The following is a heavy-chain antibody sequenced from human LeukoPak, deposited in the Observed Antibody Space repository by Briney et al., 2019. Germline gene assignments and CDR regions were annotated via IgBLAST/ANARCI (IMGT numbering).Heavy chain of an antibody. D-gene: IGHD5-24*01. J-gene: IGHJ4*02. CDR1: GYTFTAYY. V-gene: IGHV1-2*06. CDR3: ARAYGSRGVEMATITPDY. CDR2: INPKNGDT. Sequence: ASVKVSCKASGYTFTAYYIHWVRQAPGQGLEWMGRINPKNGDTNYAQKFQGRVTMTRDTSISTAYMELSRLRSDDTAVYYCARAYGSRGVEMATITPDYWGQGTLVTVSS.